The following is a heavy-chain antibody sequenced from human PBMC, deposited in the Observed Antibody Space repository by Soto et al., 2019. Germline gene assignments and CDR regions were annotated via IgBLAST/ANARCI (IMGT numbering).Heavy chain of an antibody. J-gene: IGHJ4*02. CDR3: ATRRPYFDY. CDR2: IIPIFGTA. CDR1: GGTFSSYA. Sequence: SAMVSGTDCGGTFSSYAIRWVRQAPGQGLEWMGGIIPIFGTANYAQKFQGRVTITADKSTSTAYMELSSLRSEDTAVYYCATRRPYFDYWGQGTLVTVAS. V-gene: IGHV1-69*06.